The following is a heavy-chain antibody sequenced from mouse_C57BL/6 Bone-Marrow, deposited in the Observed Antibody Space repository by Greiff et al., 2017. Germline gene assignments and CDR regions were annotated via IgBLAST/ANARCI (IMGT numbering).Heavy chain of an antibody. CDR3: ARNLAMDY. Sequence: DVMLVESGGGLVKPGGSLKLSCAASGFTFSSYAMSWVRQTPEKRLEWVATISDGGSYTYYPDNVKGRFTISRDNAKNNLYLQMSHLKSEDTAMYYCARNLAMDYWGQGTSVTVSS. CDR2: ISDGGSYT. V-gene: IGHV5-4*03. CDR1: GFTFSSYA. J-gene: IGHJ4*01.